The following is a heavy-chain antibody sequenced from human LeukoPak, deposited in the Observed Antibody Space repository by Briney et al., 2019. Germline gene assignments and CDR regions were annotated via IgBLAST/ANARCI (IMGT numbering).Heavy chain of an antibody. CDR2: ISSSSTYI. CDR1: GFTLRGYW. V-gene: IGHV3-21*01. CDR3: ARVGRDPPLG. Sequence: PGGSLRLSCAASGFTLRGYWMHWVRQVPGKGLEWVSSISSSSTYIYYADSVKGRFTISRDNAKNSLYLQMNSLRAEDTAVYYCARVGRDPPLGWGQGTLVTVSS. D-gene: IGHD3-16*02. J-gene: IGHJ4*02.